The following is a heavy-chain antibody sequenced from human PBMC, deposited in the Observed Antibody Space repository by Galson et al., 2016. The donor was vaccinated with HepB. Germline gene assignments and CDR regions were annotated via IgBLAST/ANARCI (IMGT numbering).Heavy chain of an antibody. V-gene: IGHV2-5*02. D-gene: IGHD2-2*02. CDR1: GFSLSTRGVG. J-gene: IGHJ2*01. CDR2: FCWGDDE. CDR3: TTIRDVEVHWFFDL. Sequence: PALVKPTQTLTLTCTFSGFSLSTRGVGVGWIRQSPGKALEWLAHFCWGDDERYSPSLKSRLTISKDTSNNQVALTMTNMDPVDTATYFCTTIRDVEVHWFFDLWGRGTLVTVSS.